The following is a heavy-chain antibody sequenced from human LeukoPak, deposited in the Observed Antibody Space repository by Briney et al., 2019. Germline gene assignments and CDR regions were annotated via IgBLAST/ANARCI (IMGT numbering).Heavy chain of an antibody. J-gene: IGHJ4*02. Sequence: SGTLSLTCAVSGGSISSGNWWSWVRQPPGKGLEWIGEVYHSGSTNYNPSLKSRVTISVDTSKNQFSLKLSSVTAADTAVYYCARANGGGYYSYYFDYWGQGTLVTVSS. CDR3: ARANGGGYYSYYFDY. CDR1: GGSISSGNW. V-gene: IGHV4-4*02. CDR2: VYHSGST. D-gene: IGHD3-22*01.